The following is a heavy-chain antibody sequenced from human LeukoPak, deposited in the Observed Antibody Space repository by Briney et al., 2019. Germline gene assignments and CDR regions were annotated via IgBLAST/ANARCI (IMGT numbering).Heavy chain of an antibody. D-gene: IGHD5-12*01. CDR2: IKQDGSEK. Sequence: GGSLRLSCAASGFTFSSYWMSWVRQAPGKGLEWVANIKQDGSEKYYVDSVKGRFTISRDNAKNSLYLQMNSLRAEDTAVYYCARASSGYGLNYYYYYYMDVWGKGTTVTISS. CDR1: GFTFSSYW. J-gene: IGHJ6*03. V-gene: IGHV3-7*01. CDR3: ARASSGYGLNYYYYYYMDV.